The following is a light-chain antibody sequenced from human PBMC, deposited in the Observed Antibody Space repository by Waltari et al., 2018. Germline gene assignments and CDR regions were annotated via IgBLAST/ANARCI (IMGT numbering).Light chain of an antibody. CDR3: QQYYSTPWT. CDR2: WAS. V-gene: IGKV4-1*01. J-gene: IGKJ1*01. Sequence: DIVMTQSPDSLAVSLGERATINCKSSQSVLYSSNSPNYLAWYQQKPGQPPKLLISWASTRESGVPDRFSGSESGTDFTLTISSLQAEDVAVYYCQQYYSTPWTFGQGNKVEIK. CDR1: QSVLYSSNSPNY.